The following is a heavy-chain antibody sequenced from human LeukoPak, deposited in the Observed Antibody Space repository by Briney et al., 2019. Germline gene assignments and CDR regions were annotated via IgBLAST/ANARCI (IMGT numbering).Heavy chain of an antibody. V-gene: IGHV1-2*02. CDR3: ARVGVVVAANFDY. CDR2: INPKSGDT. D-gene: IGHD2-15*01. CDR1: GYRFTGYN. Sequence: ASVKVSCKASGYRFTGYNMHWGRQAPGQGLEWMGWINPKSGDTNYAQKFQGRVTMTRDTSISTVHMELSRLRSEDTAVYYCARVGVVVAANFDYWGQGTLVTVSS. J-gene: IGHJ4*02.